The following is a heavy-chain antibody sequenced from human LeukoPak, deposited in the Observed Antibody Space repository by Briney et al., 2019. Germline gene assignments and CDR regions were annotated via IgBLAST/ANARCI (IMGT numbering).Heavy chain of an antibody. Sequence: PGGSLRLSCAASALTFRNFAMTWVRQAPGKGLEWVAVISVSSSTTYYADPVKGRFTISSDNSKNTLYLQMNSLRVEDTAAYYCAKNLGVVVATPLDYWGQGTLVTVSS. D-gene: IGHD2-15*01. CDR1: ALTFRNFA. J-gene: IGHJ4*02. CDR3: AKNLGVVVATPLDY. CDR2: ISVSSSTT. V-gene: IGHV3-23*01.